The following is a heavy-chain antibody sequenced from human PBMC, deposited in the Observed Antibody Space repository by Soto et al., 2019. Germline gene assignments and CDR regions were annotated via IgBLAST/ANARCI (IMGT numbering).Heavy chain of an antibody. CDR2: IKQDGSET. V-gene: IGHV3-7*04. CDR3: ARDPPYGSGTSQNYGMDV. D-gene: IGHD3-10*01. CDR1: GFTFNTYW. Sequence: EVQLVESGGGLVQPGGSLRLSCAASGFTFNTYWMTWVRQAQGKGLEWVANIKQDGSETYYVDSVKGRFTISRDNAKNTLYLQINSLRAEDTAVYYCARDPPYGSGTSQNYGMDVWGQGTTVTVSS. J-gene: IGHJ6*02.